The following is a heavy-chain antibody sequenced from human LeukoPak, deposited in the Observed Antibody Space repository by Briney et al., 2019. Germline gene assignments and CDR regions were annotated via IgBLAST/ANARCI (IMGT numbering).Heavy chain of an antibody. D-gene: IGHD6-13*01. J-gene: IGHJ4*02. Sequence: SETLSLTCTVSGGSISSYYWSWIRQPPGKGLEWIGYIYYSGSTNYNPSLKSRVTISVDTSKNQFSLKLSSVSAADTAVYYCAGLGYSGWAFDYWGQGPLVTVSS. V-gene: IGHV4-59*08. CDR1: GGSISSYY. CDR2: IYYSGST. CDR3: AGLGYSGWAFDY.